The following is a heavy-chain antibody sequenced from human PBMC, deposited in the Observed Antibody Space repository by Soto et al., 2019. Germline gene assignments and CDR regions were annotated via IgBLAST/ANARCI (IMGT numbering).Heavy chain of an antibody. J-gene: IGHJ3*02. V-gene: IGHV3-66*01. CDR1: GFTVSNKH. CDR2: IYSGGST. CDR3: ARADRSAFDI. Sequence: EVQLVESGGGLVQPGGSLRLSCAASGFTVSNKHMSWVRQAPGKGLEWISTIYSGGSTYYADSVKGRFTISRDNSKNTLSLQMNSLRAEDTAVYYCARADRSAFDIWGQGTMVTVSS.